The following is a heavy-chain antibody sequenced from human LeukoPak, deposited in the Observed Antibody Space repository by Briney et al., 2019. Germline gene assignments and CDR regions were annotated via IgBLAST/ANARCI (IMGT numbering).Heavy chain of an antibody. Sequence: SETLSLTCTVSGYSISSGYYWGWIRQPPGKGLEWIGSIYHSGSTYYNPSLKSRITISVDTSKNHFSLKLSSVTAADTAVYYCARATSNWNYLGGYYYYMDVWGKGTTVTVSS. CDR2: IYHSGST. V-gene: IGHV4-38-2*02. J-gene: IGHJ6*03. D-gene: IGHD1-7*01. CDR1: GYSISSGYY. CDR3: ARATSNWNYLGGYYYYMDV.